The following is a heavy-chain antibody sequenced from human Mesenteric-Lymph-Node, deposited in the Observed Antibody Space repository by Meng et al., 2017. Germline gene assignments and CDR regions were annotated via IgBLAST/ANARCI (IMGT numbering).Heavy chain of an antibody. J-gene: IGHJ4*02. CDR1: GYSISSDYY. V-gene: IGHV4-38-2*02. CDR2: IYYSGST. CDR3: ARDRLVFLRPSHGGYFDY. Sequence: SETLSLTCAVSGYSISSDYYWSWIRQSPGKGLEWIGYIYYSGSTNYNPSLKSRVTISVDTSKNQFSLKLSSVTAADTAVYYCARDRLVFLRPSHGGYFDYWGQGTLVTVSS. D-gene: IGHD2/OR15-2a*01.